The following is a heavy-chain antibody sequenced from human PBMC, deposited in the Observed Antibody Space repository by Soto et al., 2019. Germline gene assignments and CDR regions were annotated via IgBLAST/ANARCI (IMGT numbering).Heavy chain of an antibody. J-gene: IGHJ4*02. CDR2: MNPDSGNT. V-gene: IGHV1-8*01. Sequence: QVQLVQSGAEVKKPGASVKVSCRASGYTFTSYDINWVRQATGQGLEWMGWMNPDSGNTGHAQKFAGRVTMTRNTSISTAYMELSSLRSDDTAVYYSARAYYGRYCSGGSCYSYPYWGQGTLVTVSS. D-gene: IGHD2-15*01. CDR1: GYTFTSYD. CDR3: ARAYYGRYCSGGSCYSYPY.